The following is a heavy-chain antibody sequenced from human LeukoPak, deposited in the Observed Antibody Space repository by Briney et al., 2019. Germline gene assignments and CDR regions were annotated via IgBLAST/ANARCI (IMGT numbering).Heavy chain of an antibody. CDR1: GFSFSTYG. V-gene: IGHV3-33*01. CDR3: ARVVSYYGSSYRLLDL. D-gene: IGHD3-10*01. J-gene: IGHJ2*01. Sequence: GGSLRLSCEASGFSFSTYGMHWVRQAPGKGLEWVALIWFDGSNKHYADSVKGRFTISRDSSKNTMYLQMDSLRAEDTAVYYCARVVSYYGSSYRLLDLWGRGTLVTVSS. CDR2: IWFDGSNK.